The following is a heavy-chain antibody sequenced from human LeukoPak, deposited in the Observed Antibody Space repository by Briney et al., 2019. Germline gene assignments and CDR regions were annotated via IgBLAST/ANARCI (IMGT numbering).Heavy chain of an antibody. J-gene: IGHJ6*02. D-gene: IGHD2-15*01. V-gene: IGHV4-34*01. Sequence: SETLSLTCAVYGGSFSGYYWSWIRQPPGKGLEWMGEINHSGSTNYNPSLKSRVTISVDTSKNQFSLKLSSVTAADTAVYYCARGLVDDYYYGMDVWGQGTTVTVSS. CDR2: INHSGST. CDR3: ARGLVDDYYYGMDV. CDR1: GGSFSGYY.